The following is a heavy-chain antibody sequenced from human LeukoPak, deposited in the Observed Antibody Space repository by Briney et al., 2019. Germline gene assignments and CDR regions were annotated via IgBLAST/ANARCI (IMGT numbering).Heavy chain of an antibody. J-gene: IGHJ3*02. D-gene: IGHD3-10*01. V-gene: IGHV3-7*01. CDR2: IKQDGSEK. CDR3: TTAYLWFGEYSGAFDI. CDR1: GFTFSSYW. Sequence: GGSLRLSCAASGFTFSSYWMSWVRQAPGKGLEWVANIKQDGSEKYYVDSVKGRFTISRDNAKNSLYLQMNSLRAEDTAAYYCTTAYLWFGEYSGAFDIWGQGTMVTVSS.